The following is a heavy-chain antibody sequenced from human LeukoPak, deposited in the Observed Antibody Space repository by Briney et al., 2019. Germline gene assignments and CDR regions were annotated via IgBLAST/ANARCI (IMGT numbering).Heavy chain of an antibody. CDR2: INHSGST. D-gene: IGHD6-19*01. V-gene: IGHV4-34*01. CDR3: ARGGKWLYYFDY. J-gene: IGHJ4*02. CDR1: GGSFSGYY. Sequence: SETLSLACAVYGGSFSGYYWSWIRQPPGKGLEWIGEINHSGSTNYNPSLKSRVTTSVDTSKNQFSLKVNSVTAADTAVYYCARGGKWLYYFDYWGQGTLVTVSS.